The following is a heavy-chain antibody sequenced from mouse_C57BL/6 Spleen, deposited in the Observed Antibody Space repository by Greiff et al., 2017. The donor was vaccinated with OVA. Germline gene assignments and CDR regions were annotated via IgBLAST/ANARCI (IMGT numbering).Heavy chain of an antibody. Sequence: EVQLQQSGPELVKPGASVKISCKASGYTFTDYYMNWVKQSHGKSLEWIGDINPNNGGTSYNQKFKGKATLTVDKSSSTAYMELRSLTSEDSAVYYCARWPPMDYWGQGTSVTVSS. CDR3: ARWPPMDY. CDR1: GYTFTDYY. J-gene: IGHJ4*01. V-gene: IGHV1-26*01. CDR2: INPNNGGT.